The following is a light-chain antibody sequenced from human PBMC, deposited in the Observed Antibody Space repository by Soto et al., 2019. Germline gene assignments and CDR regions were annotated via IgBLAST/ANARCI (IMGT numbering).Light chain of an antibody. CDR2: AAS. CDR1: QSISTS. CDR3: QESYSTPLT. Sequence: DIQMTQSPSSLSASVGDRITITCRASQSISTSLNWYQQKPGKPPMLLIYAASTLQSGVPSRFTGSRSAADFTRTISSLQPEDFATYYYQESYSTPLTFGGGTKVEIK. J-gene: IGKJ4*01. V-gene: IGKV1-39*01.